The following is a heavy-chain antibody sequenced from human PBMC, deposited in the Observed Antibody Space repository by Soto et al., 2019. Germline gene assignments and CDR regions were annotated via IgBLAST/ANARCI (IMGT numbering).Heavy chain of an antibody. CDR1: GGSISSYY. J-gene: IGHJ6*02. V-gene: IGHV4-4*07. CDR3: ARDRFPAVIPTINYYGMDV. CDR2: IYTSGST. D-gene: IGHD3-16*02. Sequence: SETLSLTCTVSGGSISSYYWSWIRQPAGKGLEWIGRIYTSGSTNYNPSLKSRVTMSVDTSKNQFSLKLSSVTAADTAVYYCARDRFPAVIPTINYYGMDVWGQGTTVTVSS.